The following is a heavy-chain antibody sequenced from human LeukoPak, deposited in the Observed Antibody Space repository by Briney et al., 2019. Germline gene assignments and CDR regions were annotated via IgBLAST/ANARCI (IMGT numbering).Heavy chain of an antibody. Sequence: TGGSLRLSRAASGFTLSSYSMNWVRQAPGKGLEWVSSISSTSSYIYYADSVKGRFTISRDNAKNSLYLQMNSLRAEDTAVYYCAREVAVAFDSWGQGTLVTVSS. V-gene: IGHV3-21*01. CDR2: ISSTSSYI. CDR1: GFTLSSYS. J-gene: IGHJ4*02. CDR3: AREVAVAFDS. D-gene: IGHD6-19*01.